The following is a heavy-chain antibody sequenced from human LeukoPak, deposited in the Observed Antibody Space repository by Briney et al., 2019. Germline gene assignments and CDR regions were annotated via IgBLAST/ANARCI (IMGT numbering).Heavy chain of an antibody. CDR3: ARVTGTAQDY. J-gene: IGHJ4*02. Sequence: GGSLRLSCAASGFTFSSYAMHWVRQAPGKGLEWVAVISYDGSNKYYADSVKGRFTISRDNSKNTLHLQMNSLRAEDTAVYYCARVTGTAQDYWGQGTLVTVSS. CDR2: ISYDGSNK. D-gene: IGHD1-20*01. V-gene: IGHV3-30-3*01. CDR1: GFTFSSYA.